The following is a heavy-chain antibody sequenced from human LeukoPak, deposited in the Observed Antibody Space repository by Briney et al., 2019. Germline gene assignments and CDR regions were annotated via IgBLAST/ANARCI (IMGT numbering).Heavy chain of an antibody. Sequence: GGSLRLSCAASGFTFSSYSMNWVRQAPGKGLEWVSYISSSSNTIYYTDSVKGRITISRDNAKNSLYLQMNSLRAEDTAVYYCARGTTDSWYYDFWSGYLHVAFDYWGQGTLVTVSS. CDR1: GFTFSSYS. J-gene: IGHJ4*02. V-gene: IGHV3-48*01. CDR3: ARGTTDSWYYDFWSGYLHVAFDY. CDR2: ISSSSNTI. D-gene: IGHD3-3*01.